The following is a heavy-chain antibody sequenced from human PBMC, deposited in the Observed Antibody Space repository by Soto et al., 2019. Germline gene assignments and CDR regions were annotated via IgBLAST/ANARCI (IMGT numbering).Heavy chain of an antibody. Sequence: TLSLPCTVSCGSIRSTDYYWIWIRQHPGKGLEWIGYIYYSGSAYYSPSLKSRVTILIDTSKNQFSLKLDSVTAADTAVYYCARVQFYGSGSSDYRGQGTLVTVSS. J-gene: IGHJ4*02. CDR3: ARVQFYGSGSSDY. D-gene: IGHD3-10*01. V-gene: IGHV4-31*03. CDR1: CGSIRSTDYY. CDR2: IYYSGSA.